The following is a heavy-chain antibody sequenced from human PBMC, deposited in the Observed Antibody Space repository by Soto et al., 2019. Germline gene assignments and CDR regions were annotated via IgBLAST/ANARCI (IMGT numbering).Heavy chain of an antibody. J-gene: IGHJ3*02. CDR2: ISYDGSNK. Sequence: GGSLRLSCAASGFTFSSYAMHWVRQAPGKGLEWVAVISYDGSNKYYADSVKGRFTISRDNSKNTLYLQMNSLRAEDTAVYYCASEADGSGSYGAFDIWGQGTMVTVSS. V-gene: IGHV3-30-3*01. D-gene: IGHD3-10*01. CDR1: GFTFSSYA. CDR3: ASEADGSGSYGAFDI.